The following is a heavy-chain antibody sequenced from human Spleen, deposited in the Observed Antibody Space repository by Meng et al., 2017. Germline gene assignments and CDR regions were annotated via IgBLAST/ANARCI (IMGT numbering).Heavy chain of an antibody. CDR3: ARGYSRGKYFQH. CDR1: GGSISSSDYD. V-gene: IGHV4-31*01. CDR2: IYYSGRT. Sequence: QVHIKEAGPRLVKPSPSPSLPCCVPGGSISSSDYDWSWIRKHPGKGLEWIGYIYYSGRTYYNPSLKSLVTISADTSKTQFSLKLSSVTAADTAVYYCARGYSRGKYFQHWGQGTLVTVSS. D-gene: IGHD6-13*01. J-gene: IGHJ1*01.